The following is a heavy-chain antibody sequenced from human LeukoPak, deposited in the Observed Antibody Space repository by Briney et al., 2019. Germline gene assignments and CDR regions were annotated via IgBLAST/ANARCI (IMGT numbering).Heavy chain of an antibody. CDR3: ARFGVAYGVDV. Sequence: GGSLRLSCAASGFTFSTYWMHWVRQAPGKGLVWVANIKPDGSEKDYVDSLKGRFTISRDNAKNSLYLQVNSLRAEDTAVYYCARFGVAYGVDVWGQGTTVTVSS. CDR1: GFTFSTYW. CDR2: IKPDGSEK. J-gene: IGHJ6*02. D-gene: IGHD3-16*01. V-gene: IGHV3-7*01.